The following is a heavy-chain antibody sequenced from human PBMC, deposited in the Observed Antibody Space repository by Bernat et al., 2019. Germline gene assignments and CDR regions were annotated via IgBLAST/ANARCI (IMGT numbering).Heavy chain of an antibody. Sequence: QLQLQESGPGLVKPSETLSLTCTVSGGSISSSSYYWGWIRQSSGKGLEWIGSIYYSGSTYYNPSLKSRVTISVDTSKNQFSLKLSSVTAADTAVYYCARQGGETFDTAMANFDYWGQGTLVTVSS. V-gene: IGHV4-39*01. D-gene: IGHD5-18*01. CDR1: GGSISSSSYY. J-gene: IGHJ4*02. CDR3: ARQGGETFDTAMANFDY. CDR2: IYYSGST.